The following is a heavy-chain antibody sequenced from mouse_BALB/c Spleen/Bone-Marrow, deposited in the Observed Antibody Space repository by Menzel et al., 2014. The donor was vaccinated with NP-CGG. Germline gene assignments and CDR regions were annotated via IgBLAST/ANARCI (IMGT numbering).Heavy chain of an antibody. V-gene: IGHV7-3*02. CDR2: IRNKANGYTT. CDR1: GFTFTDYY. Sequence: EVKLMESGGGLVQPGGSLRLSCATSGFTFTDYYMNWVRQPPGKALEWLGFIRNKANGYTTEYSASVKGRFTISRDNSQNILYLQMNTLRAEDSATYYCARDKGRVFFDYWGRGTTLTVSS. CDR3: ARDKGRVFFDY. J-gene: IGHJ2*01.